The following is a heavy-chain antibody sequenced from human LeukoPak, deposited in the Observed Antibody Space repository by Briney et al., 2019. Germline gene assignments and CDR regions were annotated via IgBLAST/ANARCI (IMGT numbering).Heavy chain of an antibody. CDR2: ISYSGST. J-gene: IGHJ4*02. Sequence: SETLSLTCTVSGGSMSNYYWSWVRQTPGKGLEWIGYISYSGSTNHNPPLKSRVTISVDTSKNRFFLKLSSVTAADTAVYYCARRGRAAGKYGGYEYWYFDYWGQGTLVTVAS. V-gene: IGHV4-59*08. CDR1: GGSMSNYY. CDR3: ARRGRAAGKYGGYEYWYFDY. D-gene: IGHD5-12*01.